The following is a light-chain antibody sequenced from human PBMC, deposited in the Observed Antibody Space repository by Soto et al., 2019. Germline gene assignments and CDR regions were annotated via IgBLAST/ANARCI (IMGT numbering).Light chain of an antibody. CDR3: CSYAGSYTSPYV. CDR1: SSVVGDYSY. J-gene: IGLJ1*01. V-gene: IGLV2-11*01. CDR2: DVT. Sequence: QSALTQPRSVSGSPGQSVTISCTGTSSVVGDYSYVSWYQQHPGKAPKLIIYDVTKRPSGVPDRFSGSKSGNTASLTISGLQAEDEADYFCCSYAGSYTSPYVFGTGTQLTVL.